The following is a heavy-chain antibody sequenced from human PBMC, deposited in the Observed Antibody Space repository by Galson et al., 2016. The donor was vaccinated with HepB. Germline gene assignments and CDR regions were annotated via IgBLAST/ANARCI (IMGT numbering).Heavy chain of an antibody. CDR2: IGTAAGDT. D-gene: IGHD1-1*01. CDR1: GFTFSMYD. J-gene: IGHJ6*04. Sequence: SLRLSCAASGFTFSMYDMHWVRQATGKGLEWVSAIGTAAGDTYYLGSVKGRFTISRENAKNSLYLQMNSLRARDTAVYYCARGKSLWTTPWNYGMDVWGKGTTVTVSS. V-gene: IGHV3-13*01. CDR3: ARGKSLWTTPWNYGMDV.